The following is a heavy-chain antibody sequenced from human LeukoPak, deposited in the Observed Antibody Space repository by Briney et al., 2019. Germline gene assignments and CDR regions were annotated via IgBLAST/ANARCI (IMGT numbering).Heavy chain of an antibody. CDR3: ARSHHDILTGYYRAFDY. J-gene: IGHJ4*02. V-gene: IGHV3-53*01. CDR2: IYSGGST. D-gene: IGHD3-9*01. Sequence: GGSLRLSCAASGFTVSSNHMNWVRQAPGKGLEWVSLIYSGGSTYYADSVKGRLTISRDNSKNTLYLQMNSLRAEDTAVYYCARSHHDILTGYYRAFDYWGQGTLVTVSS. CDR1: GFTVSSNH.